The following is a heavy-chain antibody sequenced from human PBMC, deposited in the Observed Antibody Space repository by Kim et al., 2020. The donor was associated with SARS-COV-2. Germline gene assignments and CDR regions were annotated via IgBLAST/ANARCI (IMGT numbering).Heavy chain of an antibody. J-gene: IGHJ4*01. V-gene: IGHV3-49*04. Sequence: GGSLRLSCTGSGFNFDNYAISWVRQAPGKGLEWVGFIRSKDYGGTTDYAASVNGRFTISRDDSKGIAYLQMNSLKTADTAVYFCSRVLIRAGLPYYFDY. CDR1: GFNFDNYA. CDR3: SRVLIRAGLPYYFDY. CDR2: IRSKDYGGTT. D-gene: IGHD2-21*01.